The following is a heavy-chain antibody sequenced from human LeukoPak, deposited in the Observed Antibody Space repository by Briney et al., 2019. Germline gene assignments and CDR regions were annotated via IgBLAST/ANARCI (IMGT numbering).Heavy chain of an antibody. CDR2: IKQDGSEK. CDR3: ARDASLSDILTGPYYYMDV. Sequence: GGSLRLSCAASGFTFSSYWMSWVRQAPGKGLEWVANIKQDGSEKYYVDSVKGRFTISRDNAKNSLYLQMNSLRAEDTAVYYCARDASLSDILTGPYYYMDVWGKGTTVTVSS. J-gene: IGHJ6*03. D-gene: IGHD3-9*01. V-gene: IGHV3-7*01. CDR1: GFTFSSYW.